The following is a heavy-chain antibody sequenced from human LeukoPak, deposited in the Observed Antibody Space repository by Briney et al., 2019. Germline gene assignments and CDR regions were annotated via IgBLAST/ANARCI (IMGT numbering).Heavy chain of an antibody. V-gene: IGHV3-23*01. CDR3: ARYCSGASCYSGVDY. D-gene: IGHD2-15*01. Sequence: GGSLRLSCAASGFTFGSYMMTWVRQAPGRGLEWVSTISSNGGSTYYVDSVKGRFTISRDNSKNTLYLQMSSLRAEDTAIYYCARYCSGASCYSGVDYWGQGTLVPVSS. CDR2: ISSNGGST. J-gene: IGHJ4*02. CDR1: GFTFGSYM.